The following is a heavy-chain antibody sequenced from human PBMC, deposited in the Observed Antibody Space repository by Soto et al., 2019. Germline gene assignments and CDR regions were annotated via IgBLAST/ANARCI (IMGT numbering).Heavy chain of an antibody. CDR1: GYTFTSYG. D-gene: IGHD4-17*01. CDR3: ARASATTVVTPDAFDI. V-gene: IGHV1-18*01. CDR2: ISAYNGNR. Sequence: ASVKVSCKASGYTFTSYGISWVRQAPGQGLEWMGWISAYNGNRNYAQKLQGRVTMTTDTSTSTAYMELRSLRSDDTAVYYCARASATTVVTPDAFDIWGQGTMVTVSS. J-gene: IGHJ3*02.